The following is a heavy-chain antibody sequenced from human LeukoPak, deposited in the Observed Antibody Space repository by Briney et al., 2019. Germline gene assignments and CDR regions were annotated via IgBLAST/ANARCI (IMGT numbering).Heavy chain of an antibody. CDR3: ARYAGDYYGMDV. Sequence: SVKVSCKASGGTFSSYAVSWVRQAPGQGLEWMGRIIPIFGIANYAQKFQGRVTITADKSTSTAYMELSSLRSEDTAVYYCARYAGDYYGMDVWGQGTTVTVSS. CDR1: GGTFSSYA. D-gene: IGHD4-17*01. V-gene: IGHV1-69*04. J-gene: IGHJ6*02. CDR2: IIPIFGIA.